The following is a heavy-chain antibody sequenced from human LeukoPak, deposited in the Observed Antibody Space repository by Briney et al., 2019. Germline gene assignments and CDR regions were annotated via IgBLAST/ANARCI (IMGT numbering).Heavy chain of an antibody. D-gene: IGHD3-22*01. Sequence: PGGSLRLSCAASGFTFNNYAMSWVRQAPGKGLEWVSAISGSGGSTYHTDSVTGRFTISRDNSKNTLYLQMNSLRAEDTALYYCASLDYFDSSDYGDYWGQGTLVTVSS. CDR1: GFTFNNYA. CDR3: ASLDYFDSSDYGDY. J-gene: IGHJ4*02. CDR2: ISGSGGST. V-gene: IGHV3-23*01.